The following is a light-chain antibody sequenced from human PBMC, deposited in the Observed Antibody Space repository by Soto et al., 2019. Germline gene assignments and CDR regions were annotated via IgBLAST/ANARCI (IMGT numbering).Light chain of an antibody. CDR2: DSS. J-gene: IGKJ1*01. V-gene: IGKV3-11*01. Sequence: EIVMTQSPGTLSVSPGERATLSCRASQSVTKYLAWYQQKPGQAPRLLIYDSSNRATGIPARFSGSGSGTDYTLTITNLESEDFAVYYCQQRSNWPWTFGQGTKVDIK. CDR3: QQRSNWPWT. CDR1: QSVTKY.